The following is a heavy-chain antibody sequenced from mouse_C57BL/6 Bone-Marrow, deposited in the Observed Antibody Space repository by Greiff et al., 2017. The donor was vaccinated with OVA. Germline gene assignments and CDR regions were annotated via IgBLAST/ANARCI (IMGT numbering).Heavy chain of an antibody. CDR1: GYTFTSYW. CDR3: AEYSSGYAMDY. D-gene: IGHD3-2*02. Sequence: QVQLQQPGAELVKPGASVKLSCKASGYTFTSYWMQWVKQRPGQGLEWIGEIDPSDSYTNYNQKFKGKATLTVDTSSSTAYMQVSSLTSEDSAVDYCAEYSSGYAMDYWGQGTSVTVSS. V-gene: IGHV1-50*01. J-gene: IGHJ4*01. CDR2: IDPSDSYT.